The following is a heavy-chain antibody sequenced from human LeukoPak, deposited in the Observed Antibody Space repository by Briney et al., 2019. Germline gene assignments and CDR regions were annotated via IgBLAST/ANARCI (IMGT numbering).Heavy chain of an antibody. V-gene: IGHV3-30-3*01. CDR2: ISYDGSNK. CDR1: GFTFSSYA. CDR3: ARDRRYCSSTSCSGFGMDV. D-gene: IGHD2-2*01. J-gene: IGHJ6*02. Sequence: GGSLRLSCAASGFTFSSYAMHWVRQAPGKGLEWVAVISYDGSNKYYADSVKGRFTISRDNSKNTLYLQMNSLRAEDTAVYYCARDRRYCSSTSCSGFGMDVWGQGTTVTVSS.